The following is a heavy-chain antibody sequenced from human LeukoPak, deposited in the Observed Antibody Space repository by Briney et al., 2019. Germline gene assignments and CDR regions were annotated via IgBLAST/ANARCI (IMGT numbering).Heavy chain of an antibody. CDR1: GFTFSSYA. CDR2: ISGSGGST. J-gene: IGHJ6*03. V-gene: IGHV3-23*01. D-gene: IGHD1-26*01. Sequence: GGSLRLSCAASGFTFSSYAMSWVRQAPGKGLEWVSAISGSGGSTYYADSVKGRFTISRDNAKNSLYLQMNSLRAEDTAVYYCARASGSYRYYYYYYMDVWGKGTTVTVSS. CDR3: ARASGSYRYYYYYYMDV.